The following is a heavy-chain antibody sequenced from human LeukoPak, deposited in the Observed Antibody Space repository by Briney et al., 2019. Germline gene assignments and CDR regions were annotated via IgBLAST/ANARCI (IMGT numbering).Heavy chain of an antibody. V-gene: IGHV4-39*01. CDR3: SRRGHISWPH. J-gene: IGHJ4*02. Sequence: SETLSLTCTVSGASISISTHYCVWVRQAPGKGLEWVGSIYYDGTTYHNPSLRSRVTVSADTSKNQFSLQLNSVTAADTAVYYCSRRGHISWPHWGQGTLVTVSS. D-gene: IGHD6-13*01. CDR2: IYYDGTT. CDR1: GASISISTHY.